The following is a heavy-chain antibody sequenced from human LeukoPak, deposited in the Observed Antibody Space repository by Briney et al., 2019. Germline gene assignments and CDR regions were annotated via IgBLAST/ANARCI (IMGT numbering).Heavy chain of an antibody. CDR1: GGSFSGYY. V-gene: IGHV4-34*01. D-gene: IGHD3-16*02. Sequence: SETLSLTCAVYGGSFSGYYWSWIRQPPGKGLEWIGEINHSGSTNYNPSLKSRVTISVDTSKNQFSLKLSSVTAADTAVYYCARDRRDLRDDYYYYYGMDVWGQGTTVTVSS. CDR2: INHSGST. CDR3: ARDRRDLRDDYYYYYGMDV. J-gene: IGHJ6*02.